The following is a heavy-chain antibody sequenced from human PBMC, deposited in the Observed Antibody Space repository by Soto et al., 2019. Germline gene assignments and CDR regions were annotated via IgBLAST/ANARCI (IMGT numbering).Heavy chain of an antibody. V-gene: IGHV2-5*01. CDR3: AHNDHGDSLDY. Sequence: QITLKESGPTLVKPTQNLTLTCTFSGFSLSTSGVGVGWIRQPPGKALEWLALIFWNDDKRYSLSLKSRLTITNDTSKNLVVLTMTNMDPVDTATHYCAHNDHGDSLDYWGQGTVVTVCS. CDR2: IFWNDDK. D-gene: IGHD4-17*01. J-gene: IGHJ4*02. CDR1: GFSLSTSGVG.